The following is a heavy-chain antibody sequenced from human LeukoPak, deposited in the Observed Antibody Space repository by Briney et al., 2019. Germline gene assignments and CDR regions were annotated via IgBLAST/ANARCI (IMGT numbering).Heavy chain of an antibody. CDR1: GFTFSSYS. V-gene: IGHV3-21*01. J-gene: IGHJ4*02. CDR2: ISSSSSYI. Sequence: GGSLRLSCAASGFTFSSYSMNWVRQAPGKGLEWVSSISSSSSYIYYADSVKGRFTISRDDAKNSLYLQMNSLGAEDTAVYYCARDRRPFGTIDYWGQGTLVTVSS. D-gene: IGHD1-7*01. CDR3: ARDRRPFGTIDY.